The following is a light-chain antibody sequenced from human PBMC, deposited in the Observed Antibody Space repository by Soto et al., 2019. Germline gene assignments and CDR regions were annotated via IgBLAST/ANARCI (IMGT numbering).Light chain of an antibody. J-gene: IGLJ1*01. CDR2: EVS. Sequence: QSALTQPASVSGSPGQSIAISCTGTSSDVADYNYVSWYQQHPDKAPKLMIYEVSNRPSGVSNRFSGSKSGNTASLTISGLQAEDEADYYCSSYTSSSTPVFGTGTKLIVL. CDR1: SSDVADYNY. V-gene: IGLV2-14*01. CDR3: SSYTSSSTPV.